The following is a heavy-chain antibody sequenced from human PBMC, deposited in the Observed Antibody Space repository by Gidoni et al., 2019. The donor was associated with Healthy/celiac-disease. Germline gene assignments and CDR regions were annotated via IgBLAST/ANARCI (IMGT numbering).Heavy chain of an antibody. CDR1: GGSISSGGYY. Sequence: QVQLQESGPGLVMPSQTLSLTCTVSGGSISSGGYYWSWIRQHPGKGLEWIGYIYYSGSTYYNPSLKSRVTISVDTSKNQFSLKLSSVTAADTAVYYCARGLSRPWFAFGVVGFDPWGQGTLVTVSS. CDR2: IYYSGST. D-gene: IGHD3-3*01. J-gene: IGHJ5*02. V-gene: IGHV4-31*03. CDR3: ARGLSRPWFAFGVVGFDP.